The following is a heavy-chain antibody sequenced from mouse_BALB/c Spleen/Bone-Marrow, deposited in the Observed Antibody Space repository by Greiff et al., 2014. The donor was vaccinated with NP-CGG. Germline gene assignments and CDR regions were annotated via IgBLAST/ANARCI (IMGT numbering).Heavy chain of an antibody. J-gene: IGHJ1*01. CDR3: AKANWDVSGYFDV. D-gene: IGHD4-1*01. CDR2: INPDSSTI. CDR1: GFDFSSYW. Sequence: VQLQQSGGGLVQPGGSLKLSCAASGFDFSSYWMSWVRQAPGKGLEWIGEINPDSSTINYTPSLKDKFIISRDNAKNTLYLQMSRVRSEDTALYYCAKANWDVSGYFDVWGAGTTVTVSS. V-gene: IGHV4-1*02.